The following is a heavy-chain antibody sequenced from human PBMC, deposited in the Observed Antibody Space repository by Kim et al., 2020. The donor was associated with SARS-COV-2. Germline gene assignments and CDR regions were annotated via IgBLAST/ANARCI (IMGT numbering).Heavy chain of an antibody. CDR1: GGSFSGYY. CDR2: INHSGST. D-gene: IGHD2-15*01. V-gene: IGHV4-34*01. Sequence: SETLSLTCAVYGGSFSGYYWSWIRQPPGKGLEWIGEINHSGSTNYNPSLKSRVTISVDTSKNQFSLKLSSVTAADTAVYYGARGRYALVGGSCYFDYWGQGTLVTVSS. J-gene: IGHJ4*02. CDR3: ARGRYALVGGSCYFDY.